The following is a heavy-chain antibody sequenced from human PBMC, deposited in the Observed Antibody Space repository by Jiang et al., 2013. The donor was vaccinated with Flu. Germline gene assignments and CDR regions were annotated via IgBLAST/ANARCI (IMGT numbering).Heavy chain of an antibody. V-gene: IGHV1-2*06. CDR3: ARANSGPHDY. D-gene: IGHD6-19*01. Sequence: KPGASVKVSCKASEYTFTAYYIHWVRQAPGQGLEWMGRINPNSGDTDSAQKFQGRVTMTRDTSISTTYMELGRLRSDDTALYYCARANSGPHDYWGQGTLVTVSS. CDR1: EYTFTAYY. CDR2: INPNSGDT. J-gene: IGHJ4*02.